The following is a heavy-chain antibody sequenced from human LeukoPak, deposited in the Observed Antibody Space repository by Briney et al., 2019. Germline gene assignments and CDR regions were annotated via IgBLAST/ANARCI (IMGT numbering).Heavy chain of an antibody. CDR2: INAGNGNT. CDR1: GYTFTSYA. CDR3: AREGCSSTSCAYNWFDP. J-gene: IGHJ5*02. D-gene: IGHD2-2*01. V-gene: IGHV1-3*01. Sequence: GASVKVSCKASGYTFTSYAMHWVRQAPGQRLEWMGWINAGNGNTKYSQKFQGRVTMTRDTSTSTVYMELSSLRSEDTAVYYCAREGCSSTSCAYNWFDPWGQGTLVTVSS.